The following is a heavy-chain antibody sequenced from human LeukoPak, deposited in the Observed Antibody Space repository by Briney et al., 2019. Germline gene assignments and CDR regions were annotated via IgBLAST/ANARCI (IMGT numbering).Heavy chain of an antibody. CDR1: GGSFSGYY. V-gene: IGHV4-34*01. CDR3: ARGGVPGHTMIVVEKYNWFDP. D-gene: IGHD3-22*01. Sequence: ETLSLTCAVYGGSFSGYYWSWIRQPPGKGLEWIGEINHSGSTNYNPSLKSRVTISVDTSKNQFSLKLSSVTAADTAVYHCARGGVPGHTMIVVEKYNWFDPWGQGTLVTVSS. J-gene: IGHJ5*02. CDR2: INHSGST.